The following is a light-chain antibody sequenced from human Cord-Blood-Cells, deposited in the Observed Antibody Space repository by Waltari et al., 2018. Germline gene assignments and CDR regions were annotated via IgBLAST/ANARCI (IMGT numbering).Light chain of an antibody. CDR1: QSISSY. Sequence: DIQMNQSPSSLSASVGDRVTITCRASQSISSYLNWYQQKPGKAPKLLIYAASSLQSGVPSRFSGSGSWTDFTLTISSLQPEDFATYYYQQSYSTLIFTFGPGTKVDIK. J-gene: IGKJ3*01. CDR2: AAS. CDR3: QQSYSTLIFT. V-gene: IGKV1-39*01.